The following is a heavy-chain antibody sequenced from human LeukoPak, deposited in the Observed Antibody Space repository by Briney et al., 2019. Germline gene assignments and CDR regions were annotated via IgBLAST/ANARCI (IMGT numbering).Heavy chain of an antibody. CDR3: ARERVVYSYGSRVDY. Sequence: GGSLRLSCTASGFTFSSYGIHWVRQAPGKGLEWVAIISYDGSNKYYADSVKGRFTISRDNSKNTLYLQMNSLRAEDTAVYYSARERVVYSYGSRVDYWGQGTLVTVSS. J-gene: IGHJ4*02. D-gene: IGHD5-18*01. CDR2: ISYDGSNK. CDR1: GFTFSSYG. V-gene: IGHV3-30*03.